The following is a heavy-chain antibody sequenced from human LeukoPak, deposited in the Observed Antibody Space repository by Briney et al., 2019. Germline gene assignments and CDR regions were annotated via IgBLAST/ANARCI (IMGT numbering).Heavy chain of an antibody. CDR2: IGSSGKTV. J-gene: IGHJ4*02. CDR1: RFTFSDYY. CDR3: ARSAAGGRIVATFEY. V-gene: IGHV3-11*04. Sequence: GGSLRLSCAHSRFTFSDYYISWGRQAPGQGLGWVSYIGSSGKTVYYAHSVKGRFTISRENAEKSLYLHMNSLRGQDTAVHYCARSAAGGRIVATFEYWGQGALVTVSS. D-gene: IGHD5-12*01.